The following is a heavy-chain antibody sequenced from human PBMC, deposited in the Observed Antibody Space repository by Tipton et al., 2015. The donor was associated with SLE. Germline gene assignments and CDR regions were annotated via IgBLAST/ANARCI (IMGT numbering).Heavy chain of an antibody. CDR1: GGSISSSSYY. V-gene: IGHV4-39*07. J-gene: IGHJ4*02. D-gene: IGHD6-19*01. Sequence: TLSLTCTVSGGSISSSSYYWGWIRQPPGKGLEWIGSIYYSGSTYYNPSLKSRVTISVDTSKNQISLKLSSVTAADTAVYYCARDSTRSGWYYFDYWGQGTLVTVSS. CDR2: IYYSGST. CDR3: ARDSTRSGWYYFDY.